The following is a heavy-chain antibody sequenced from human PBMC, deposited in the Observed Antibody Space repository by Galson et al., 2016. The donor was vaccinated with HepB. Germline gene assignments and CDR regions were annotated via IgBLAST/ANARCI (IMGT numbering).Heavy chain of an antibody. CDR3: APDPFFGY. V-gene: IGHV3-23*01. Sequence: SLRLSCAASGFTFTTFAMTWVRQAPGKGLEWLSGIGATGGSTYYANSVKGRFTISRDNSKNTLYLQMNSLRAEDTALYYCAPDPFFGYWGQGTLATVSS. CDR2: IGATGGST. J-gene: IGHJ4*02. CDR1: GFTFTTFA.